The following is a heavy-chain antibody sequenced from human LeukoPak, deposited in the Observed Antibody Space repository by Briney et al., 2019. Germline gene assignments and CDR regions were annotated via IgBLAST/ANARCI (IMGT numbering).Heavy chain of an antibody. CDR1: GFTFDDCA. Sequence: GGSLRLSCVASGFTFDDCAMHWVRQAPGKGLEWVSGISWNSGSIGYADSVKGRFTISRDNAKNSLYLQMNSLRAEDMALYYCAKGGSSSWYHLSHFDYWGQGTLVTVSS. J-gene: IGHJ4*02. CDR3: AKGGSSSWYHLSHFDY. CDR2: ISWNSGSI. D-gene: IGHD6-13*01. V-gene: IGHV3-9*03.